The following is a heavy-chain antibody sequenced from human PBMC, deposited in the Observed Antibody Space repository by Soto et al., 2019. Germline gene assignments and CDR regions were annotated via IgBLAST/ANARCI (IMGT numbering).Heavy chain of an antibody. Sequence: GVSLRLSWAASGVTARSDAMSWVRQDQGKGLEWVSAISGSGGSTYYADSVKGRFTISRDNSKNTLYLQMNSLRAEDTAVYYCAILQWSSGSYYFDYWGQGTLVTVSS. V-gene: IGHV3-23*01. CDR2: ISGSGGST. D-gene: IGHD3-22*01. CDR3: AILQWSSGSYYFDY. J-gene: IGHJ4*02. CDR1: GVTARSDA.